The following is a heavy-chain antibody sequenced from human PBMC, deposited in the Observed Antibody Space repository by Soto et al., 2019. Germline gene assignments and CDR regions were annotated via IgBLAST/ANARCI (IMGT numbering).Heavy chain of an antibody. CDR1: GFTFSSYG. CDR2: IWYDGSNK. V-gene: IGHV3-33*01. Sequence: PGGSLRLSCAASGFTFSSYGMHWVRHAPGKGLEWVAVIWYDGSNKYYADSVKGRFTISRDNSKNTLYLQMNSLRAEDTAVYYCARAGSITMVRGVNYGMDVWGQGTTVTVSS. D-gene: IGHD3-10*01. J-gene: IGHJ6*02. CDR3: ARAGSITMVRGVNYGMDV.